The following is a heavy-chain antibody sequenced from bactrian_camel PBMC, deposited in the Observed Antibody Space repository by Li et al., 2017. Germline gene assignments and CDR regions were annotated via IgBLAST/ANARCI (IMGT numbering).Heavy chain of an antibody. V-gene: IGHV3S1*01. D-gene: IGHD6*01. CDR1: ADTGSRHT. CDR2: IDTGLGAT. Sequence: VQLVESGGGSVQAGGTLRLSCSAPADTGSRHTMGWFRQVPGKERDGVAAIDTGLGATFIADSVRGRFTISKDNAQHILYLQMDSLKDEDTAVYYCAARFPYDCAAGYGKLHMGPRWYAYWGQGTQVTVS. J-gene: IGHJ4*01. CDR3: AARFPYDCAAGYGKLHMGPRWYAY.